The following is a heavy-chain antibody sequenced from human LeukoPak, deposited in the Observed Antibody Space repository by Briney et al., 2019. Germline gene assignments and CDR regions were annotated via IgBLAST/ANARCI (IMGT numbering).Heavy chain of an antibody. Sequence: SETLSLTCTVSGDSISSGNYYWTWIRQSAGKGLEWIGRIYTSGSTNYNPSLKSRVTISVDTSKNQFSLKLSSVTAADTAVYYCATLGYSYGTDYWGQGTLVTVSS. D-gene: IGHD5-18*01. V-gene: IGHV4-61*02. J-gene: IGHJ4*02. CDR2: IYTSGST. CDR1: GDSISSGNYY. CDR3: ATLGYSYGTDY.